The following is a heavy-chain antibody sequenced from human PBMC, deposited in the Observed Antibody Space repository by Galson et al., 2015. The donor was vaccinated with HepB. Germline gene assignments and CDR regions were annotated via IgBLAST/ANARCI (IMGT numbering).Heavy chain of an antibody. Sequence: SLRLSCAASGFTLNSYAMSWVRQAPGKGLEWVSEISGTGANTYYADSVRGRFTVSRDNSRNTLYLQMNSLRTEDTARYYCARDGYNRVPCDYWGQGTLVAVSP. D-gene: IGHD5-12*01. J-gene: IGHJ4*02. CDR2: ISGTGANT. CDR3: ARDGYNRVPCDY. V-gene: IGHV3-23*01. CDR1: GFTLNSYA.